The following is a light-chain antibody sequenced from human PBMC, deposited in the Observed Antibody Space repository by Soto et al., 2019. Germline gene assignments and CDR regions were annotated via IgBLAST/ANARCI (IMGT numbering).Light chain of an antibody. CDR1: QTVNSNS. J-gene: IGKJ1*01. CDR2: DAS. V-gene: IGKV3-20*01. Sequence: EIVLTQSPGTQSLSPGERATLFCRASQTVNSNSLAWYQQKPGQAPRLLIYDASMRASGGPDRFSGSGSGTDFFLTISRLEPEDVGVYYCHQYSASPLTFGQGTKV. CDR3: HQYSASPLT.